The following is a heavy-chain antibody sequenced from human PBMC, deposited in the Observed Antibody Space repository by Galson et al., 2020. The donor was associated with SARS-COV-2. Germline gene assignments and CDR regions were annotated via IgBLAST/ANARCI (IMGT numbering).Heavy chain of an antibody. V-gene: IGHV6-1*01. J-gene: IGHJ4*02. Sequence: SQTLSLTCAISGDSVSSNSAAWIWIRQSPSRGLEWLGRTYYRSKWYNDYAVSVKSRLTINPDTSNNQFSLQLNSVTPEDSAIYYCARAASTIWYFDYWGQGTLVTVSS. CDR2: TYYRSKWYN. CDR1: GDSVSSNSAA. D-gene: IGHD6-13*01. CDR3: ARAASTIWYFDY.